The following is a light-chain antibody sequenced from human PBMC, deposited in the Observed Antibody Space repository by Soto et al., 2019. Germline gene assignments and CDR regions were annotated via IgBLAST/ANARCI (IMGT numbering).Light chain of an antibody. V-gene: IGKV3-20*01. J-gene: IGKJ1*01. CDR2: AAS. CDR1: KSLGSGY. CDR3: QQYDTSPRT. Sequence: EILLTQSPGTLSLSPGDRATLSCRASKSLGSGYLAWYRQKPGQAPRILIYAASSRATGVPDRFSGSVSGTDFSLTISRLEPEDFAVYYCQQYDTSPRTFVQGTKVEI.